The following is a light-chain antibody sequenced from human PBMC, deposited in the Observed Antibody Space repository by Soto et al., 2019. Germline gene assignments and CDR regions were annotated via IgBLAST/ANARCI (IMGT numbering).Light chain of an antibody. CDR2: EVS. J-gene: IGLJ3*02. V-gene: IGLV2-14*01. Sequence: QSALTQPASVSGSPGQSITISCTGTSSDVGGYNFVSWYQQHPGKAPKLMIYEVSYRPSGVSNRFSGSKSGNTASLTISGLQAEDEADYYCSSYTSSSPWVFGGGTKLTVL. CDR1: SSDVGGYNF. CDR3: SSYTSSSPWV.